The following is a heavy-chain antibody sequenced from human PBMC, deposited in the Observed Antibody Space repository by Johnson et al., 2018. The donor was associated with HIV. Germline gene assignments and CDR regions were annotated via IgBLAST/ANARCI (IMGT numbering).Heavy chain of an antibody. V-gene: IGHV3-66*01. CDR1: GFTFSSYA. D-gene: IGHD6-6*01. J-gene: IGHJ3*02. Sequence: VQLVESGGGLVKPGGSLRLSCAASGFTFSSYAMHWVRQAPGKGLECVSGIYSGGRTYYADSVEGRFTISRDNSKNTLYLQMNSLRAEDTAVYYCAKVRVIIAAPRGGAFDIWGQGTMVTVSS. CDR2: IYSGGRT. CDR3: AKVRVIIAAPRGGAFDI.